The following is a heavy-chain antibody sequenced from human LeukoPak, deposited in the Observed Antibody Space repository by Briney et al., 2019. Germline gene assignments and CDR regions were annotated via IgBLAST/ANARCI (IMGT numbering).Heavy chain of an antibody. J-gene: IGHJ4*02. CDR1: GFTFKNYW. D-gene: IGHD3-22*01. CDR2: IDSDGSST. V-gene: IGHV3-74*01. CDR3: ALIGLDSSGHYYDYLDY. Sequence: PGGSLRLSCAASGFTFKNYWMHWVRQAPGKGLVWVSRIDSDGSSTNYADSVKGRFTISRDNAKNTLYLQMNSLRAEDTAVYYCALIGLDSSGHYYDYLDYWGQGTLVTVSS.